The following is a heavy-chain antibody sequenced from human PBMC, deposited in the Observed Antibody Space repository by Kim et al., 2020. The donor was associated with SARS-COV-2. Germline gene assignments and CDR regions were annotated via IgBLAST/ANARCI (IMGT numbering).Heavy chain of an antibody. V-gene: IGHV3-30*04. CDR1: GFTFRSYA. Sequence: GGSLRLSCVVSGFTFRSYAMYWVRQAPGKGLEWVALISPDGKNQYYADSVKGRFTVSRDNSENTLYLQMSSPRNEDTAVYFCARDSDCGGDCYSPPFLCWGQGTQVTVSS. J-gene: IGHJ4*02. CDR2: ISPDGKNQ. CDR3: ARDSDCGGDCYSPPFLC. D-gene: IGHD2-21*02.